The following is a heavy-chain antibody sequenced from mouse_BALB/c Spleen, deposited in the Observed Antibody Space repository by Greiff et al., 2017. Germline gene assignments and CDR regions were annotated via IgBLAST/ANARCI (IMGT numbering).Heavy chain of an antibody. Sequence: VQLKESGPGLVKPSQSLSLTCTVTGYSITSDYAWNWIRQFPGNKLEWMGYISYSGSTSYNPSLKSRISITRDTSKNQFFLQLNSVTTEDTATYYCARFDYYGSSYDYYAMDYWGQGTSVTVSS. CDR3: ARFDYYGSSYDYYAMDY. J-gene: IGHJ4*01. D-gene: IGHD1-1*01. V-gene: IGHV3-2*02. CDR1: GYSITSDYA. CDR2: ISYSGST.